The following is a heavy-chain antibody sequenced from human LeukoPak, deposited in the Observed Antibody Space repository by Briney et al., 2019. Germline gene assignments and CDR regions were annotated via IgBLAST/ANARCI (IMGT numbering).Heavy chain of an antibody. CDR1: GGSISSRY. CDR2: IYYSGST. J-gene: IGHJ3*02. D-gene: IGHD2-15*01. V-gene: IGHV4-59*11. Sequence: SETLSLTCTVSGGSISSRYWSWIRQPPGKGLEWIGYIYYSGSTNYNPSLKSRVTISVDTSKNQFSLKLSSVTAADTAVYYCARGRYCSADICSGGDAFDIWGQGTMVSVSS. CDR3: ARGRYCSADICSGGDAFDI.